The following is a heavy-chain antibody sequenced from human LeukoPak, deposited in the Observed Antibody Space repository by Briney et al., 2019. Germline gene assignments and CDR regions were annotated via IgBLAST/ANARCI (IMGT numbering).Heavy chain of an antibody. CDR2: INHSGST. J-gene: IGHJ4*02. D-gene: IGHD6-13*01. V-gene: IGHV4-34*01. Sequence: SETGSLTCAVYGGSFSGYYWSWIRQPPGKGLEWIGEINHSGSTNYNPSLKSRVTISVDTSKNQFSLKLSSVTAADTALYYCARGGGGSSWFLYFDYWGQGTLVTVSS. CDR3: ARGGGGSSWFLYFDY. CDR1: GGSFSGYY.